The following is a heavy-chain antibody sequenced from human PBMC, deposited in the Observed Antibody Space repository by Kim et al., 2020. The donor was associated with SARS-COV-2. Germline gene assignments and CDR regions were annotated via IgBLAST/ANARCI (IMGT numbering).Heavy chain of an antibody. J-gene: IGHJ5*02. Sequence: RKSRVTISVDTSKNQFSLKLSSVTAADTAVYYCARHDLWTSSSWLNWFDPWGQGTLVTVSS. V-gene: IGHV4-39*01. D-gene: IGHD6-13*01. CDR3: ARHDLWTSSSWLNWFDP.